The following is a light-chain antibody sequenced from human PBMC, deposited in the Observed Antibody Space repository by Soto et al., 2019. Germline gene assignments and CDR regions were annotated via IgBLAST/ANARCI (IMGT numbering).Light chain of an antibody. CDR2: GNN. V-gene: IGLV1-40*01. CDR3: QSYATGLSVLYV. CDR1: SSNIGAGYD. Sequence: QSVLTQPPSVSGAPGQRVTISSTGSSSNIGAGYDVHWYQQLPGTAPKLLIYGNNNRPSGVPDRFSGSKSGTSASLAVTGLLAEDEADYYCQSYATGLSVLYVFGTGTKVTVL. J-gene: IGLJ1*01.